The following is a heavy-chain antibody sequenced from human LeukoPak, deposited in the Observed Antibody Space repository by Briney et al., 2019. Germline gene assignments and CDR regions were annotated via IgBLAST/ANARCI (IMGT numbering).Heavy chain of an antibody. D-gene: IGHD3-3*01. V-gene: IGHV1-18*01. CDR2: ISAYNGNT. CDR3: ARRYDFWSGYYYYYYYGMDV. Sequence: GASVKVSCKASGYTFTSYGISWVRQAPGQGLEWMGWISAYNGNTNYAQKRQGRVTMTTDTSTSTAYMELRSLRSDDTAVYYCARRYDFWSGYYYYYYYGMDVWGQGTTVTVSS. J-gene: IGHJ6*02. CDR1: GYTFTSYG.